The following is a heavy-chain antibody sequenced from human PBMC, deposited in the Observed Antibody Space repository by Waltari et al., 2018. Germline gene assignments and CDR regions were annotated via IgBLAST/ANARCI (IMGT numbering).Heavy chain of an antibody. CDR2: RKQDGSEK. Sequence: EVQLVESGGGLVQPGGYLRLPCAASGFTFSSHWMRWVPQAPGKGLELVANRKQDGSEKYYVDSVKGRFTISRDNAKNSLYLQMNSLRAEETAVYYCARDGGGQQSAPGYWGQGTLVTVSS. V-gene: IGHV3-7*01. D-gene: IGHD3-16*01. CDR3: ARDGGGQQSAPGY. J-gene: IGHJ4*02. CDR1: GFTFSSHW.